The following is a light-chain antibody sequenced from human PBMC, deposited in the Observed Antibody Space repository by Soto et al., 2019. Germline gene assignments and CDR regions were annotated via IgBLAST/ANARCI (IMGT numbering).Light chain of an antibody. V-gene: IGLV7-46*01. J-gene: IGLJ2*01. CDR2: DTS. CDR1: TGAVTSGHY. Sequence: QAVVTQGPSVTVSPGGTVTLTCGSSTGAVTSGHYPYWFQQRPGQAPRTLIYDTSNKHSWTPARFSGSLLGGKAALTLSGAQPEDEAEYYCLLAYSGAHVVFGGGTKVTVL. CDR3: LLAYSGAHVV.